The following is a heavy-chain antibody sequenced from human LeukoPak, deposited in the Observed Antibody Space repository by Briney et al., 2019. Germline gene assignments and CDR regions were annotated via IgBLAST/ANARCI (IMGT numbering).Heavy chain of an antibody. J-gene: IGHJ4*02. D-gene: IGHD6-19*01. CDR1: GFTFNNYA. V-gene: IGHV3-23*01. CDR3: AKATSGWYLFDY. Sequence: GGSLRLSCAASGFTFNNYAMNWVRQAPGKGLEWVSAISGIGGSTYYADSVKGRFTTSRDNSKNTLYLQMNSLRAEDTAVYYCAKATSGWYLFDYWGQGTLVTVSS. CDR2: ISGIGGST.